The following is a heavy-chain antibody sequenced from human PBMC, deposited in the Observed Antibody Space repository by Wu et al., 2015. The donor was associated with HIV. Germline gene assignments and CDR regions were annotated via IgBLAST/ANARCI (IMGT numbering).Heavy chain of an antibody. CDR2: INPNSGGS. V-gene: IGHV1-2*02. CDR1: GYTFTDNY. D-gene: IGHD1-26*01. J-gene: IGHJ1*01. Sequence: QVQLMQSGAEVKKPGASVKVSCKTSGYTFTDNYIHRVRQAPGQGLEWMGWINPNSGGSKSPQKFQGRVTMTRDTSVSTVYLELTRLKFDDTAIYYCTKDYGIVGSTLPEYFQHWGQGTLVTVSS. CDR3: TKDYGIVGSTLPEYFQH.